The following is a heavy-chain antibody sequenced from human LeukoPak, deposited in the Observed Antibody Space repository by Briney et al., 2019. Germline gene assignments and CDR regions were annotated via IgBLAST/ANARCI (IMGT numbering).Heavy chain of an antibody. D-gene: IGHD5-18*01. CDR3: ARYNYDSYYFDY. CDR1: GGSISSGGSS. J-gene: IGHJ4*02. CDR2: IYHSGST. Sequence: SETLSLTCAVSGGSISSGGSSWSWIRQPPGKGLEWIGYIYHSGSTYYNPSLKSRVTISVDRSKDQFSLKLSSVTAADTAVYYCARYNYDSYYFDYWGQGTLVTVSS. V-gene: IGHV4-30-2*01.